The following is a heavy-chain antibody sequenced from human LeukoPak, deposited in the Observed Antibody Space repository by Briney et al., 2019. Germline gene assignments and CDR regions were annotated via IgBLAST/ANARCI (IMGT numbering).Heavy chain of an antibody. CDR2: IWYDGSNK. V-gene: IGHV3-33*01. CDR1: GFTFSSYG. Sequence: GGSLRLSCAASGFTFSSYGMHWVRQAPGKGLEWVAVIWYDGSNKYYADSVKGRFTISRGNSKNTLYLQMNSLRAEDTAVYYCARDGNYYDSSGYYYNLSAFDVWGQGTMVTVSS. CDR3: ARDGNYYDSSGYYYNLSAFDV. J-gene: IGHJ3*01. D-gene: IGHD3-22*01.